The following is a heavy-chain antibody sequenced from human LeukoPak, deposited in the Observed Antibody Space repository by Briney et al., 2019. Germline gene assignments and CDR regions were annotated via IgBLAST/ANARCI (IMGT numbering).Heavy chain of an antibody. D-gene: IGHD5-18*01. Sequence: SETLSLTCTVSRGSISSTSYYWGWFRQPPGKGLEWIGNIHYSGNPHYNPSLQSRVTISVDTSKNQFSVRLTSVTAADTAVYYWAKHLPDTVSYYYGMDVWGQGTTVTVSS. CDR2: IHYSGNP. V-gene: IGHV4-39*01. CDR3: AKHLPDTVSYYYGMDV. J-gene: IGHJ6*02. CDR1: RGSISSTSYY.